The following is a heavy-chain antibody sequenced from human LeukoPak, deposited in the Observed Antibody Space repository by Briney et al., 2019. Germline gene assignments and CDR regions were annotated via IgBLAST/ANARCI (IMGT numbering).Heavy chain of an antibody. D-gene: IGHD3-9*01. J-gene: IGHJ3*02. Sequence: GRSLRLSCTAFGFTFDDYAMHWVRQAPGKGLEWVAFIRYDGSNKYYADSVKDRFTISRDYSQNTLLLQMNSLRAEDTALYYCARGKTSDDIIEDAFDIWGQGTMVAVSS. CDR3: ARGKTSDDIIEDAFDI. V-gene: IGHV3-33*08. CDR1: GFTFDDYA. CDR2: IRYDGSNK.